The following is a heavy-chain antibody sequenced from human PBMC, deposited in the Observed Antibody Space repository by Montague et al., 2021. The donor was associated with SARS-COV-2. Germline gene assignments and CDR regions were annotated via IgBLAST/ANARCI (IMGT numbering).Heavy chain of an antibody. J-gene: IGHJ6*02. CDR3: ASVPTVTTYYYYYYGMDA. V-gene: IGHV4-34*01. D-gene: IGHD4-17*01. CDR2: INHSGST. CDR1: GGSFSGYY. Sequence: SETLSLTCAVYGGSFSGYYWSWIHQPPGKGLEWIGEINHSGSTNYNPSLKSRVTISVDTSKNQFSLKLSPVTAADTAVYYCASVPTVTTYYYYYYGMDAWGQGTTVTVSS.